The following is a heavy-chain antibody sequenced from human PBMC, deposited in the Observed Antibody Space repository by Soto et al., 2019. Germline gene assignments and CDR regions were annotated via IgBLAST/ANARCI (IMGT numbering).Heavy chain of an antibody. CDR2: IREDGIVK. CDR1: GFTLSTYW. D-gene: IGHD4-4*01. CDR3: AIGDGYS. J-gene: IGHJ4*02. Sequence: GGSLRLSCAASGFTLSTYWMSWVRQAPGKGLEWVAHIREDGIVKNYVDSVKGRFTISRDNSKNSLYLQMNSLRAEDTAVYFCAIGDGYSWGQGTLVTVSS. V-gene: IGHV3-7*05.